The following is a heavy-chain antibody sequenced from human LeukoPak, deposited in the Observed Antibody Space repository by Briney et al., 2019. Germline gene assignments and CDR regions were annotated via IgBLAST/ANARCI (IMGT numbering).Heavy chain of an antibody. CDR1: GGSINNYY. CDR2: IYTSGTT. D-gene: IGHD3-10*01. Sequence: SETLSLTCTVSGGSINNYYWSWIRQPAGKGLEWIGRIYTSGTTNYNPSLKSRVTMSVDTSKNQFSLKLSSVTAADTAVYYCARDGTMVRGWNWFDPWGQGTLVTVSS. J-gene: IGHJ5*02. V-gene: IGHV4-4*07. CDR3: ARDGTMVRGWNWFDP.